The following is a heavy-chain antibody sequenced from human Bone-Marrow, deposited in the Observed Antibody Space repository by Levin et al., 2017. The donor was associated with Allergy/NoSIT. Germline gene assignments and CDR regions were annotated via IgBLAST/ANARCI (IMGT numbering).Heavy chain of an antibody. CDR3: ARHVNPRYNYYYMDV. CDR1: GASLSGSTYY. J-gene: IGHJ6*03. D-gene: IGHD5-18*01. V-gene: IGHV4-39*01. CDR2: IYYSGST. Sequence: SETLSLTCTVSGASLSGSTYYWGWIRQPPGKGLEWIGRIYYSGSTHYNPSLKSRVTISVYTSKDQFSLKLTSVTAADTAVYYCARHVNPRYNYYYMDVWGKGTTVAVSS.